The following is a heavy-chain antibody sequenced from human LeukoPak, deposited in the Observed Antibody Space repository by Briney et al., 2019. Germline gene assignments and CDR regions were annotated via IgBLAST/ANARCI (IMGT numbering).Heavy chain of an antibody. CDR2: INHSGST. J-gene: IGHJ4*02. Sequence: PSETLSLTCAVYGGSFSGYYWSWIRQPPGKGLEWIGEINHSGSTNYNPSLKSRVTISVDTSKNQFSLKLSSVTAADTAVYYCAGASGGYYFDYWGQGTLVTVSS. CDR1: GGSFSGYY. CDR3: AGASGGYYFDY. V-gene: IGHV4-34*01. D-gene: IGHD3-10*01.